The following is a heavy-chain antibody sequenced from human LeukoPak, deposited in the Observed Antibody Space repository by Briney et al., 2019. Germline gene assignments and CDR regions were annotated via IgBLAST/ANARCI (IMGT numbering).Heavy chain of an antibody. D-gene: IGHD2-21*02. V-gene: IGHV4-61*05. J-gene: IGHJ2*01. CDR2: IYNFGST. CDR1: GGSIRSSSYY. CDR3: ARAIVVVVTAPPYWYFDL. Sequence: SETLSLTCTVSGGSIRSSSYYWSWIRQSPGKGLEWVGHIYNFGSTNYNPSLKSRVTISVDTSKNQFSLKLSSVTAADTAVYYCARAIVVVVTAPPYWYFDLWGRGTLVTVSS.